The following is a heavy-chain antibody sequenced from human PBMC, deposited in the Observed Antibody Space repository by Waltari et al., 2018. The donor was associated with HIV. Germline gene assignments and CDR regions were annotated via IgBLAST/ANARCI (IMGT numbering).Heavy chain of an antibody. J-gene: IGHJ4*02. V-gene: IGHV1-3*01. Sequence: QVQLVQSGAAVKKPGASVEISCKASGYHFVPYALHWLRQAPGQRLDWMGWITPVNGNTKYSQNFQGRLTITRDTSASTVYMDLSSLRSEDTAVYYCARDNGAQWLIDNWGQGTLVTVSS. CDR1: GYHFVPYA. D-gene: IGHD6-19*01. CDR2: ITPVNGNT. CDR3: ARDNGAQWLIDN.